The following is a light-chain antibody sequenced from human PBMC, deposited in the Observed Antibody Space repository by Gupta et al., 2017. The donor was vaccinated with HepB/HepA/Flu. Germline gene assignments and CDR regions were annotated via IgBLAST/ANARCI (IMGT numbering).Light chain of an antibody. CDR3: SAWDSSLRSWV. V-gene: IGLV10-54*04. Sequence: QAGLTQPPSVSKGLRQTATLTCTGNTNNVGDQGAAWLQQHQGHPPKLLSYRNDTRPSDISERFSASRSGTTASLTITGLQPEDEADYYCSAWDSSLRSWVVGGGTKLT. CDR2: RND. J-gene: IGLJ3*02. CDR1: TNNVGDQG.